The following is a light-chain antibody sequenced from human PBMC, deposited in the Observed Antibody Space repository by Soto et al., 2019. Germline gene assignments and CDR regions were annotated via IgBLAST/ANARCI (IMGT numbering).Light chain of an antibody. J-gene: IGKJ4*01. CDR2: KVS. V-gene: IGKV2-30*01. CDR3: MQGTYWPLT. Sequence: DVVMTQSPLSLPVTLGQPASNSCRCSQSLVYSDGNTYLNWFQQRPDQSPRRLIYKVSNRDSGVPDRFSGSGSGTDFTLKISRVEAGDVGVYYCMQGTYWPLTFGGGTKVDIK. CDR1: QSLVYSDGNTY.